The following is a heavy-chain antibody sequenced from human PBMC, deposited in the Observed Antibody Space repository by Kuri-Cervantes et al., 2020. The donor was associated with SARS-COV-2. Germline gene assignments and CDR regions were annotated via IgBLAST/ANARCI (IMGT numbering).Heavy chain of an antibody. CDR2: INPYNGNT. Sequence: ASVKVSCKASGYTFTSYGISWVRQAPGQGLEWMGWINPYNGNTNYAQKLQGRVTMTTDTSTSTAYMELRRLRSDDTAVYCCASVIIAVAGTDAFDIWGQGTMVTVSS. CDR1: GYTFTSYG. V-gene: IGHV1-18*01. CDR3: ASVIIAVAGTDAFDI. J-gene: IGHJ3*02. D-gene: IGHD6-19*01.